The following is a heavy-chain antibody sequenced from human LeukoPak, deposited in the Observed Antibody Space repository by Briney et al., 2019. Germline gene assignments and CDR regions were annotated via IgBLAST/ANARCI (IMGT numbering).Heavy chain of an antibody. V-gene: IGHV4-59*01. CDR2: IYYSGTT. J-gene: IGHJ4*02. CDR3: PRGVYLAAAQHGY. D-gene: IGHD6-13*01. CDR1: GGSISSYY. Sequence: SETLSLTCTVSGGSISSYYWSWIRQPPGKGLKGIGYIYYSGTTNYNPSLKSRVTITVDTSNNKFYLKLSSVTAADRAVYYCPRGVYLAAAQHGYWGQGTLVTVSS.